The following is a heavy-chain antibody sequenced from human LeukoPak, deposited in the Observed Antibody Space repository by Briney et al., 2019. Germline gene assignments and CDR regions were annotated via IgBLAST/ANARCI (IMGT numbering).Heavy chain of an antibody. CDR3: ARDPSSSWYFDY. Sequence: GGSLRLSCAASGLTFPDAWMTWVRQAPGKGLEWVAVISYDGSNKYYADSVKGRFTISRDNSKNTLYLQMNSLRAEDTAVYYCARDPSSSWYFDYWGQGTLVTVSS. V-gene: IGHV3-30-3*01. CDR2: ISYDGSNK. D-gene: IGHD6-13*01. J-gene: IGHJ4*02. CDR1: GLTFPDAW.